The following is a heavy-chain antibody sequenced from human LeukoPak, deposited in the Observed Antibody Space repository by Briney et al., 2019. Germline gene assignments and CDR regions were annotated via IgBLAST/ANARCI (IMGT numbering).Heavy chain of an antibody. D-gene: IGHD3-22*01. CDR1: GFTFNSYA. Sequence: PGGSLRLSCAASGFTFNSYAMSWVRQAPGKGLEWVSTISGSGGSTYYADSVKGRFTISRDNAKNSLYLQMNSLRAEDTAVYYCARDVYYYDSSGYYPYYYYYYMDVWGKGTTVTVSS. J-gene: IGHJ6*03. CDR3: ARDVYYYDSSGYYPYYYYYYMDV. V-gene: IGHV3-23*01. CDR2: ISGSGGST.